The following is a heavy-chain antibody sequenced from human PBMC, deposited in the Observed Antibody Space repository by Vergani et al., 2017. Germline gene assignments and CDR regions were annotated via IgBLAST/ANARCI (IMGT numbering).Heavy chain of an antibody. CDR1: GGSISSYY. CDR3: ARVMYRDEASTGYRLEGMDI. V-gene: IGHV4-59*13. J-gene: IGHJ6*02. Sequence: QVQLQESGPGQVKPSETLSLTCTVSGGSISSYYWSWIRQSPGKGLEWIGYIYSTGSTNYNPSLNSRVTMSVDTSKNQFSLKLRSVTAADTAVYFCARVMYRDEASTGYRLEGMDIWGQGTTVTISS. D-gene: IGHD3-9*01. CDR2: IYSTGST.